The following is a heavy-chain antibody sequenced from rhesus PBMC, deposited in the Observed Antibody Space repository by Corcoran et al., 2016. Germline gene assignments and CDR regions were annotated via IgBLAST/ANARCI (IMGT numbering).Heavy chain of an antibody. CDR3: ARGWDWNYNRTFDY. CDR2: ISGSRRST. V-gene: IGHV4-165*01. Sequence: QLQLQESGPGLVKPSETLSLTCAVSGGSFSGYYWGWIRQPPGKGLGGIGYISGSRRSTAYNPSPKSRVTISTDTSKNQFSLKMSSVTAADTAVYYCARGWDWNYNRTFDYWGQGVLVTVSS. D-gene: IGHD1-1*01. CDR1: GGSFSGYY. J-gene: IGHJ4*01.